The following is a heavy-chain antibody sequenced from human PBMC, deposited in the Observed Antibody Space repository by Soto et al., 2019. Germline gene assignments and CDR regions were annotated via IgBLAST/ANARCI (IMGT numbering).Heavy chain of an antibody. V-gene: IGHV1-8*01. CDR1: GYTFTSYD. Sequence: QVQLVQSGAEVEKPGASVMVSCKTSGYTFTSYDINWVRQATGQGLEWMGWMNPNSGNTGFAQNFQGRVTMTRSTSTSTAYMELSSLRSEDTAIYYCGRGQGPERQLVPLDYWGRGTLVAVSS. J-gene: IGHJ4*02. D-gene: IGHD6-6*01. CDR2: MNPNSGNT. CDR3: GRGQGPERQLVPLDY.